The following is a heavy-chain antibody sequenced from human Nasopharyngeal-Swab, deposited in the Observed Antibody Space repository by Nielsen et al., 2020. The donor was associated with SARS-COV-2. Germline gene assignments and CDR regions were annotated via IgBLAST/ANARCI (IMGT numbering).Heavy chain of an antibody. CDR2: IYYSGST. CDR3: ARDRVVPAAMWAYYYYYGMGV. J-gene: IGHJ6*02. D-gene: IGHD2-2*01. Sequence: PGKGLEWIGYIYYSGSTYYNPSLKSRVTISVDTSKNQFSLKLSSVTAADTAVYYCARDRVVPAAMWAYYYYYGMGVWGQGTTVTVSS. V-gene: IGHV4-31*02.